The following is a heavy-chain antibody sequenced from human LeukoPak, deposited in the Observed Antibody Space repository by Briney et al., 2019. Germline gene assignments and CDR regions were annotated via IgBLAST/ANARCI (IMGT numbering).Heavy chain of an antibody. CDR1: GGSISSSSYY. D-gene: IGHD3-22*01. Sequence: PSETLSLTCTVSGGSISSSSYYWGWIRQPPGKGLEWIGSIYYSGSTYYNPSLKSRVTISVDTSKNQFSLKLSSVTAADTAVYYCARHFSGKEAMIVVVITTSYPYFDYWGQGTLVTVSS. CDR2: IYYSGST. J-gene: IGHJ4*02. V-gene: IGHV4-39*01. CDR3: ARHFSGKEAMIVVVITTSYPYFDY.